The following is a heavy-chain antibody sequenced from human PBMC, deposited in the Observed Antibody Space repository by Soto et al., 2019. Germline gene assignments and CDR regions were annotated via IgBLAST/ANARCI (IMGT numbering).Heavy chain of an antibody. CDR3: ARVSPFGSSSGWFDP. J-gene: IGHJ5*02. V-gene: IGHV1-2*02. D-gene: IGHD6-6*01. CDR2: INPKRGGT. CDR1: GYTFTDYY. Sequence: QVQLVQSRAEVKKPGASVKVSCKASGYTFTDYYMLWVRQAPGQGLEWMGWINPKRGGTNYAQKFQARVTMTRDTSFRTAYMELSRLRFDDTAVYYCARVSPFGSSSGWFDPWGQGTLVTVSS.